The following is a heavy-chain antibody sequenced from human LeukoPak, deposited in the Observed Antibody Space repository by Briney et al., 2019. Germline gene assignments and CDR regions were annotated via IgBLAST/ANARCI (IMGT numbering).Heavy chain of an antibody. D-gene: IGHD3-10*01. J-gene: IGHJ4*02. V-gene: IGHV4-30-4*08. CDR2: IYYSGST. CDR3: ARHGNYYGSGSYYRRSEYGPFDY. CDR1: GGSISSGDYY. Sequence: PSGTLSLTCTVSGGSISSGDYYWSWIRQPPGKGLEWIGYIYYSGSTYYHPSLKSRVTISVDTSKNQFSLKLSSVTAADTAVYYCARHGNYYGSGSYYRRSEYGPFDYWGQGTLVTVSS.